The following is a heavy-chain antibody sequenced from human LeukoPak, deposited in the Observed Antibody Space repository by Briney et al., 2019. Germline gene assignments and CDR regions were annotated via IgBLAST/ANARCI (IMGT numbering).Heavy chain of an antibody. CDR1: GYTFTSYG. J-gene: IGHJ6*02. Sequence: ASVKVSCKASGYTFTSYGISWVRQAPGQGLEWMGWISAYNGNTNYAQKLQGRATMTTDTSTSTAYMELRSLRSDDTAVYYCARAPSTVTTPYYYYGMDVWGQGTTVTVSS. V-gene: IGHV1-18*01. D-gene: IGHD4-17*01. CDR3: ARAPSTVTTPYYYYGMDV. CDR2: ISAYNGNT.